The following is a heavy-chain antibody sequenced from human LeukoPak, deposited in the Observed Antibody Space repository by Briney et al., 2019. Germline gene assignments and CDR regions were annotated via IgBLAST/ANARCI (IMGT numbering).Heavy chain of an antibody. J-gene: IGHJ4*02. CDR3: ARTTSFTASGYDY. CDR2: INPNTDDR. Sequence: ASVKVSCKAPGYTFTNYHINWVRQATGLGLEWMGWINPNTDDRGYAQRFQGRVTITRDTSRTTAYMELRSLASEDTAVYFCARTTSFTASGYDYWGQGTLVTVSS. V-gene: IGHV1-8*03. D-gene: IGHD6-25*01. CDR1: GYTFTNYH.